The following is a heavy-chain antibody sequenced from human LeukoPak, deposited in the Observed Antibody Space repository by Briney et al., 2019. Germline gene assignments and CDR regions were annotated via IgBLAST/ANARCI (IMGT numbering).Heavy chain of an antibody. CDR2: INWNGGST. CDR1: GFTFDDHG. CDR3: ARAVYYDFWSGSPDDAFDI. D-gene: IGHD3-3*01. Sequence: GGSLRLSCAVSGFTFDDHGMSWVRQAPGKGLEWVSGINWNGGSTGYADSVKGRFTISRDNAKNSLYLQMNSLRAEDTALYHCARAVYYDFWSGSPDDAFDIWGQGTMVTVAS. V-gene: IGHV3-20*01. J-gene: IGHJ3*02.